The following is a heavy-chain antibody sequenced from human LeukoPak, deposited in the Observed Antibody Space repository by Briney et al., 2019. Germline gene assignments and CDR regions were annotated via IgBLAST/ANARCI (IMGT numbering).Heavy chain of an antibody. CDR1: GYSFTSYW. J-gene: IGHJ4*02. V-gene: IGHV5-51*01. CDR2: IYPGDSDT. Sequence: GESLKISCKGSGYSFTSYWIGWVRQMPGKGLEWMGIIYPGDSDTRYSPSFQGQVTISADKSISTAYLQWSSLKASDTAMYYCARQKGYCSSTGGQKNYLDYWGQGPLVTVS. D-gene: IGHD2-2*01. CDR3: ARQKGYCSSTGGQKNYLDY.